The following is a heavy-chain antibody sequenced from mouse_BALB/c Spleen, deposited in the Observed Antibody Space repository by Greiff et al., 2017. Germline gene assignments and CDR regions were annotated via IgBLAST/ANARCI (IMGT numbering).Heavy chain of an antibody. CDR1: GFTFSSYG. J-gene: IGHJ3*01. CDR2: INSNGGST. V-gene: IGHV5-6-3*01. Sequence: EVKLMESGGGLVQPGGSLKLSCAASGFTFSSYGMSWVRQTPDKRLELVATINSNGGSTYYPDSVKGRFTISRDNAKNTLYLQMSSLKSEDTAMYYCARVGPWFAYWGQGTLVTVSA. CDR3: ARVGPWFAY.